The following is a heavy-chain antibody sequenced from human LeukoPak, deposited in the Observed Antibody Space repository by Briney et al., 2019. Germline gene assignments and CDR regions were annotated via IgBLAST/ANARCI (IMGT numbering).Heavy chain of an antibody. V-gene: IGHV4-61*01. D-gene: IGHD5-18*01. CDR2: IYYSGST. CDR3: ARGARGYSYGNDAFDI. CDR1: GGSISSGSDY. Sequence: SETLSLTCTVSGGSISSGSDYWSWIRQPPGKGLEWIGYIYYSGSTNYNPSLKSRVTISVDTSKNQFSLKLSSVTAADTAVYYCARGARGYSYGNDAFDIWGQGTMVTVSS. J-gene: IGHJ3*02.